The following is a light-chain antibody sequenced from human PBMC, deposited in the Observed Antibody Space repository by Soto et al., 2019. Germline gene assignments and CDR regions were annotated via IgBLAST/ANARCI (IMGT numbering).Light chain of an antibody. CDR3: QQCNNWPQWT. Sequence: EIVLTQSPATLSLSTGERATLSCRASQSVGTFFAWYQQKPGQAPRLLIYDASNRATGIPPRFSGSGSGTDFTLTTSSLEPEDFAVYYCQQCNNWPQWTFGQGTKVDIK. V-gene: IGKV3-11*01. J-gene: IGKJ1*01. CDR2: DAS. CDR1: QSVGTF.